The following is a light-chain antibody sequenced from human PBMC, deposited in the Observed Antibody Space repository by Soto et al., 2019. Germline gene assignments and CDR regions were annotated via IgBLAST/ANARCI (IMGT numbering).Light chain of an antibody. CDR3: QKYNSAQYN. CDR1: QGIAKY. CDR2: AAS. V-gene: IGKV1-16*02. Sequence: DIQMTQSPSSLSASVGDRVTITCRASQGIAKYLAWFQQKPGKAPKFLIYAASSFQSGVPSKFRCIGSGTDFSLTISSLQAEHFATYYRQKYNSAQYNFGQGTKLQSK. J-gene: IGKJ2*01.